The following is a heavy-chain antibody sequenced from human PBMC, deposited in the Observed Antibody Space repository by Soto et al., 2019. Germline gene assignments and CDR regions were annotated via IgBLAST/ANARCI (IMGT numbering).Heavy chain of an antibody. CDR2: IYYSGST. Sequence: SETLSLTCTVSGGSISSYYWSWIRQPPGKGLEWIGYIYYSGSTNYNPSLKSRVTISVDTSKNQFSLKLSSVTAADTAVYYCARSMDCGGDCGFDLWGRGPLVTVSS. J-gene: IGHJ2*01. CDR3: ARSMDCGGDCGFDL. CDR1: GGSISSYY. V-gene: IGHV4-59*01. D-gene: IGHD2-21*01.